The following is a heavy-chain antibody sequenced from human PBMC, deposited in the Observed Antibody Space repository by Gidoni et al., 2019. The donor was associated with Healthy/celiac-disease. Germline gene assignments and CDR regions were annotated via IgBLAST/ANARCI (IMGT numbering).Heavy chain of an antibody. CDR3: ARAVMTTVVTPGY. CDR2: LNPNSGNT. CDR1: GYTFTSYD. V-gene: IGHV1-8*01. D-gene: IGHD4-17*01. J-gene: IGHJ4*02. Sequence: QLVQSGAEVKKPGASVKVSCKASGYTFTSYDINWVRQATGQGLEWMGWLNPNSGNTGYAQEFQGRVTMTRNTSISTASMELSSLRSEDTAVYSCARAVMTTVVTPGYWGQGTLVTVSS.